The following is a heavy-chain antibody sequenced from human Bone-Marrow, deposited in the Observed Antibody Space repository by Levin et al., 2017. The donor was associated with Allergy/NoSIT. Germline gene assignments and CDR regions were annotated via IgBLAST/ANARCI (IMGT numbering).Heavy chain of an antibody. CDR2: VYYSGTT. J-gene: IGHJ5*02. CDR1: GDSINTHKYF. V-gene: IGHV4-39*01. D-gene: IGHD5-18*01. CDR3: ARHLSRSGYGYGFDP. Sequence: SETLSLTCTVSGDSINTHKYFWAWIRQAPGKGLEYIGTVYYSGTTHYNPSLKSRVIMSVDTSKYQFSLKLTSATAAATAFYFSARHLSRSGYGYGFDPWGQGTLVTVSS.